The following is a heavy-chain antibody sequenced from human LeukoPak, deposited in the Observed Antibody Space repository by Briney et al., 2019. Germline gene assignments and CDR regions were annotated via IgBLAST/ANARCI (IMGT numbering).Heavy chain of an antibody. CDR2: ISGSGGST. D-gene: IGHD1-26*01. CDR1: GFTFSSYA. V-gene: IGHV3-23*01. J-gene: IGHJ4*02. Sequence: GGSLRLSCAASGFTFSSYAMSWVRQAPGKGLEWVSAISGSGGSTYYADSVKGRFATSRDNSKNTLYLQMNSLRAEDTAVYYCAKLTSGSSTYFDYWGQGTLVTVSS. CDR3: AKLTSGSSTYFDY.